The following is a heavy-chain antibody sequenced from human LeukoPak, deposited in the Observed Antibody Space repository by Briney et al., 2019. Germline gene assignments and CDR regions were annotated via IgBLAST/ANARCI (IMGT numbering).Heavy chain of an antibody. J-gene: IGHJ5*02. CDR3: ARKANSHWFDP. D-gene: IGHD2-21*01. V-gene: IGHV3-48*02. CDR1: GFTFSSYG. CDR2: ISTRSRAI. Sequence: GGTLRLSCAASGFTFSSYGTKWGCEAPGKGVERGSYISTRSRAIYYADSVKARLTIYRDNAKNSLYLQINSWREEETAIYNCARKANSHWFDPWGQGTLVTVSS.